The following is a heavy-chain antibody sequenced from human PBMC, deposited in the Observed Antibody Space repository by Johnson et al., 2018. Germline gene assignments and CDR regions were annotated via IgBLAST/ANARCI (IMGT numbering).Heavy chain of an antibody. D-gene: IGHD5-24*01. Sequence: VQLQESGGGLVQPGGSLRLSCAASGFTFSTYDMHWVRQATGKGLEWVSVIGAAGDTYYPDSVKGRFTISRDNSKNTLYRQMDSLRAEAPAVYYCARDGYICNTDGFDIWGQGTMVTVSS. CDR2: IGAAGDT. CDR3: ARDGYICNTDGFDI. CDR1: GFTFSTYD. J-gene: IGHJ3*02. V-gene: IGHV3-13*01.